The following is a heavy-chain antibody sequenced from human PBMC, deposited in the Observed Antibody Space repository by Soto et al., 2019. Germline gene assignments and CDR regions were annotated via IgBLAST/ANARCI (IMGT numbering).Heavy chain of an antibody. CDR3: AKHSVWFGQYIDY. V-gene: IGHV3-23*01. D-gene: IGHD3-10*01. J-gene: IGHJ4*02. Sequence: PGGSLRLSCAASGLTFSSYAIGWVRQAPGKGLEWVSAISGSGGSTYYADSLKGRFTISRDNSKNTLYLQMNSLRAEDTAVYYCAKHSVWFGQYIDYWGQGTLVTVSS. CDR2: ISGSGGST. CDR1: GLTFSSYA.